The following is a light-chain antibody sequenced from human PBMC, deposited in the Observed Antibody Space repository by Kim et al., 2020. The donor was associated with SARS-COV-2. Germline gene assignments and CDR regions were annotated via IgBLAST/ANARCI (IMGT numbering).Light chain of an antibody. Sequence: DIQMTQSPSSLSASVGDRVTITCRASQDINNYLAWFQQQPGKAPKSLIYAASILQSGVSSKFSGSGSGTDFTLTISSLQPEDFATYYCQQYSSYPLTLGGGTKLEI. CDR3: QQYSSYPLT. CDR1: QDINNY. J-gene: IGKJ4*01. CDR2: AAS. V-gene: IGKV1-16*02.